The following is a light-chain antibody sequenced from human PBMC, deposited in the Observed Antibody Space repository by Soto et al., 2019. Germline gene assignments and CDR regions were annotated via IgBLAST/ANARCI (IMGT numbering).Light chain of an antibody. J-gene: IGLJ1*01. CDR1: DIASKS. CDR3: QVWDSSSDHYV. Sequence: SYELTQPPSVSVAPGQTARISCGGNDIASKSVHWSQQKPGQAPVLVVYDYNDRPSGIPERLSGSNSGDTATLTISRVEAGDEADYYCQVWDSSSDHYVFGSGTKVTVL. V-gene: IGLV3-21*02. CDR2: DYN.